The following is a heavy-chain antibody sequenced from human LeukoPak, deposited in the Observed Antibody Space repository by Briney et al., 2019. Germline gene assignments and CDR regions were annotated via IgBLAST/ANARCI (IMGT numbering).Heavy chain of an antibody. J-gene: IGHJ5*02. CDR3: AKTPQKAAYGIWFDH. CDR2: VSGGGETT. Sequence: GGSLRLSCAASGFTFSNYAMSWVRQAPGKGLEWVSTVSGGGETTYYADSVKGRFTISRDNPKNTLYLQMNSLRDEDTAVYHCAKTPQKAAYGIWFDHWGQGTLVTVSS. V-gene: IGHV3-23*01. D-gene: IGHD2-21*01. CDR1: GFTFSNYA.